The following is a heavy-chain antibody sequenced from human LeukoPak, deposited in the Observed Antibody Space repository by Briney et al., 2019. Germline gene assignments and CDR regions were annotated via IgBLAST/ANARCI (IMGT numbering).Heavy chain of an antibody. CDR2: MNGEGTTI. CDR3: ATARNFRFEY. D-gene: IGHD1-7*01. Sequence: GGSLRLSCATSGLTFRTTWMHWVRQAPGKGLMWVSRMNGEGTTIDYADSVKGRFTVSRDYAKNTLFPQMNNLRTEDTALYFCATARNFRFEYWGQGSLVIVSA. CDR1: GLTFRTTW. J-gene: IGHJ4*02. V-gene: IGHV3-74*01.